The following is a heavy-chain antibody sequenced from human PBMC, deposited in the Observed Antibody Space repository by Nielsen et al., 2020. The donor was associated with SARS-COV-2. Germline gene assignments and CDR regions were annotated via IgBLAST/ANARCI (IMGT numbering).Heavy chain of an antibody. J-gene: IGHJ4*02. CDR1: GFTFSSYA. D-gene: IGHD6-6*01. CDR3: AKMRETYSSSSLEY. Sequence: GESLKISCAASGFTFSSYAMNWVRQAPGRGLEWVSSISGSSSYIYFADSLQGRFTISRDNSKNTLYLQMNSLRAEDTALYYCAKMRETYSSSSLEYWGQGTLVTVSS. CDR2: ISGSSSYI. V-gene: IGHV3-21*04.